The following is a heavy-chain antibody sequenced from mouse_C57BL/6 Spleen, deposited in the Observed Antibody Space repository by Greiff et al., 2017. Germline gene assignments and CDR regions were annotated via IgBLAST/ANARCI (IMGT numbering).Heavy chain of an antibody. Sequence: VQLQQSGAELVKPGASVKLSCKASGYTFTSYWMHWVKQRPGQGLEWIGMIHPNSGSTNYNEKFKSKATLTVDKSSSTAYMQLSSLTSEDSAVYYCARRSYDDFDYWGQGTTLTVSS. CDR1: GYTFTSYW. CDR3: ARRSYDDFDY. V-gene: IGHV1-64*01. D-gene: IGHD2-3*01. J-gene: IGHJ2*01. CDR2: IHPNSGST.